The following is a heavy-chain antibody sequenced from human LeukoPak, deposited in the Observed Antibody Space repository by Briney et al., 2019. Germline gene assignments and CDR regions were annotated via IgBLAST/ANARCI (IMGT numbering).Heavy chain of an antibody. Sequence: GGSLRPSCAASGFTFSSYAMTWVRQAPGPGREGVSGITDSGGNTYYADSVKGRFTIPRDNSNNMVYLQMNSLRAEDMAKYYCAKAAGDTYYRVFDYWDQGILVTVSS. D-gene: IGHD7-27*01. CDR3: AKAAGDTYYRVFDY. CDR1: GFTFSSYA. V-gene: IGHV3-23*01. J-gene: IGHJ4*02. CDR2: ITDSGGNT.